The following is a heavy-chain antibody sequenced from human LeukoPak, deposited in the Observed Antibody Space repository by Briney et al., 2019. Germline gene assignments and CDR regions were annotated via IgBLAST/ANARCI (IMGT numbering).Heavy chain of an antibody. J-gene: IGHJ5*02. D-gene: IGHD1-26*01. CDR1: GFTFSSHG. CDR3: ARDGSESYYNWFDP. CDR2: IRFDGSSK. Sequence: GGSLRLSCAASGFTFSSHGMHWVRQAPGKGLEWVSFIRFDGSSKYYSDSVRGRFTISRDNSKNTVYLQMNSLILEDTAVYYCARDGSESYYNWFDPWGQGTLVTVSS. V-gene: IGHV3-30*02.